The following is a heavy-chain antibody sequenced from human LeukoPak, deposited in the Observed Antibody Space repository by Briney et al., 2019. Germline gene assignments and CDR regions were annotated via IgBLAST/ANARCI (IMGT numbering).Heavy chain of an antibody. CDR3: ARETAVSGGIYFDY. CDR2: ISSDGSRT. V-gene: IGHV3-74*01. J-gene: IGHJ4*02. CDR1: GFTFSSSW. D-gene: IGHD3-10*01. Sequence: GGSLRLSCAASGFTFSSSWMHWVRQAPGQGLMWVSRISSDGSRTTYADSVKGRFTISRDNAKNTLYLQMSSLRAEGTALYYCARETAVSGGIYFDYWGQGTLVTVSS.